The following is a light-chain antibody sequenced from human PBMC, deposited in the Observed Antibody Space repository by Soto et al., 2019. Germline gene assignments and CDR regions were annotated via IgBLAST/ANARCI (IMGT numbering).Light chain of an antibody. CDR2: DVS. V-gene: IGLV2-14*01. CDR3: SSYTTSSTLI. CDR1: TSDVGGYNY. Sequence: QSVLTQPASVSGSPGQSITISCTGTTSDVGGYNYVSWYQQHPGKAPKLIICDVSNRPSGVSNRFSGSKSGYTASLTISGLQAEDEADYYCSSYTTSSTLIFGGGTQLTVL. J-gene: IGLJ2*01.